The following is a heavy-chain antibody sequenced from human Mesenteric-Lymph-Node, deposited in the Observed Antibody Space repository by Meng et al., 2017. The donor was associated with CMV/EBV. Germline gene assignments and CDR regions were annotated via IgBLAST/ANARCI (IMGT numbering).Heavy chain of an antibody. D-gene: IGHD2-21*01. V-gene: IGHV3-66*01. Sequence: GESLKISCAASGITVSRSYMNWVRQAPGKGLEWVSAIYSGGTTYYADSVKGRFTISRDNAKNLLYLQLNSLRAEDTAVYYCAREIVYCGGPYCYPRSGFQHWGQGTLVTVSS. J-gene: IGHJ1*01. CDR3: AREIVYCGGPYCYPRSGFQH. CDR1: GITVSRSY. CDR2: IYSGGTT.